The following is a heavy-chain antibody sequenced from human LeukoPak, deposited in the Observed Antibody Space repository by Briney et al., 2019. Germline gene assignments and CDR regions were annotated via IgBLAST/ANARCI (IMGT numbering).Heavy chain of an antibody. CDR2: INGGGSPI. Sequence: GGSLRLSCAASGFIFSRDSMNWVRQAPGKGLEWVAYINGGGSPIYYADSVRGRFTISRDNAKNSLYLQMNSLRAEDTAVYYCARGNSPDYYYYMDVWGKGTTVTVSS. D-gene: IGHD1-1*01. CDR1: GFIFSRDS. V-gene: IGHV3-48*01. J-gene: IGHJ6*03. CDR3: ARGNSPDYYYYMDV.